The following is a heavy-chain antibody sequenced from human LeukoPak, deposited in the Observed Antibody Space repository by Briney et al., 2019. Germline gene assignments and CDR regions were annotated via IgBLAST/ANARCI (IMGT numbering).Heavy chain of an antibody. V-gene: IGHV2-5*02. CDR1: GFSLSTSGVG. Sequence: SGPTLVKPTQTLTLTCTFSGFSLSTSGVGVGWIRQPPGKALEWLALIYWDDDKRYSPSLKSRLTITKDTSKNQVVLTMTNMDPVDTATYYCARIPPSKVRFDAFDIWGQGTMVTVSS. J-gene: IGHJ3*02. CDR2: IYWDDDK. CDR3: ARIPPSKVRFDAFDI. D-gene: IGHD4-17*01.